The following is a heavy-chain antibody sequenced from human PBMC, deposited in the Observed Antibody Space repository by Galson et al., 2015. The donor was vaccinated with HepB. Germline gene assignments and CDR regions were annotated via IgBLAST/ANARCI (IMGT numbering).Heavy chain of an antibody. CDR1: GGSFNDRV. Sequence: SVKVSCKASGGSFNDRVISWVRQAPGHGLEWMGNIIPMYASADYAQKFRGRVTITADEETNTVYMELSRLGSDDTAIYYCARDILAVATTLDYYYYYMDVWGKGTAVTVSS. V-gene: IGHV1-69*13. J-gene: IGHJ6*03. CDR2: IIPMYASA. D-gene: IGHD6-19*01. CDR3: ARDILAVATTLDYYYYYMDV.